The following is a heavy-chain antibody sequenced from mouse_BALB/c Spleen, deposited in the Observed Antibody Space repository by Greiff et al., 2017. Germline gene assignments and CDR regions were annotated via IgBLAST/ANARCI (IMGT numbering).Heavy chain of an antibody. Sequence: VHLVESGPGLVAPSQSLSITCTVSGFSLTGYGVHWVRQPPGKGLEWLGVIWAGGSTNYNSALMSRLSISKDNSKSQVFLKMNSLQTDDTAMYYCARYDYAYYYAMDYWGQGTSVTVSS. D-gene: IGHD2-4*01. CDR1: GFSLTGYG. CDR2: IWAGGST. CDR3: ARYDYAYYYAMDY. J-gene: IGHJ4*01. V-gene: IGHV2-9*02.